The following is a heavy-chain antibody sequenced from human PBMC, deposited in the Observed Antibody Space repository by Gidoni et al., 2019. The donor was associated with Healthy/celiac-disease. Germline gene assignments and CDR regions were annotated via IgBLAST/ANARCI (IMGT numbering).Heavy chain of an antibody. J-gene: IGHJ3*02. V-gene: IGHV1-69*01. CDR1: GGTFSSYA. CDR3: ARCFGLRISGAFDI. CDR2: IIPSLGTA. D-gene: IGHD2-15*01. Sequence: QVQLVQSGAEGKKPGSSVKVSCKASGGTFSSYAISWVRQAPGQGLEWMGGIIPSLGTANSAQNFQGSVTITADESTSTAYMELSSMRSEDTAVYYWARCFGLRISGAFDIWGQGTMVTVSS.